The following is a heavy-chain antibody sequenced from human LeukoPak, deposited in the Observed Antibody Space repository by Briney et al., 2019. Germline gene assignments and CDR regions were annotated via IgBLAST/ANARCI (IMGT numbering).Heavy chain of an antibody. CDR2: LYPGGSDI. CDR3: AKLMGVTAMDV. V-gene: IGHV5-51*01. J-gene: IGHJ6*02. Sequence: GESLQISCTCSGYSFTSSWIGWVRQMPGQGLEWMGILYPGGSDIRYSTSFQGRVTISVDKTITTAYLQWRSLKASDSATYYCAKLMGVTAMDVWGQGTTVIVSS. D-gene: IGHD2-21*02. CDR1: GYSFTSSW.